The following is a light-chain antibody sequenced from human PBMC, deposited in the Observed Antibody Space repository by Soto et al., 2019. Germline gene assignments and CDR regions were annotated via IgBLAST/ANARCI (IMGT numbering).Light chain of an antibody. J-gene: IGKJ1*01. V-gene: IGKV3-11*01. CDR2: GAS. Sequence: EVHLTQSPATLSLSPGERATLSCRASQNVRTFLDWYQQKPGQAPRLLIYGASNSATGIPARFSGSGSGTDLTLTISSREHEDVSVYYCQQHSHWPSGAFGQGTKVEIQ. CDR3: QQHSHWPSGA. CDR1: QNVRTF.